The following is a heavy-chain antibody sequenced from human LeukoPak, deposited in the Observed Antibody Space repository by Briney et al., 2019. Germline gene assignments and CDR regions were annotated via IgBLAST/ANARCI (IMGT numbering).Heavy chain of an antibody. Sequence: GGSLRLSCAAPGFTFSSYSMNWVRQAPGKGLEWVSYISSSSSTIYYADSVKGRFTISRDNAKNSLYLQMNSLRAEDTAVYYCARTNLDSSPSFDYWGQGTLVTVSS. CDR2: ISSSSSTI. CDR3: ARTNLDSSPSFDY. D-gene: IGHD2-21*01. J-gene: IGHJ4*02. V-gene: IGHV3-48*01. CDR1: GFTFSSYS.